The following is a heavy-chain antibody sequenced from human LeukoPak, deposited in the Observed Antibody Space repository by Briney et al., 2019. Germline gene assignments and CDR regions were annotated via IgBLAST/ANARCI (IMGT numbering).Heavy chain of an antibody. CDR3: ARENSQGYSSGWYSRNYYFDY. CDR2: IYYRGST. V-gene: IGHV4-59*01. J-gene: IGHJ4*02. Sequence: SETLSLTCTVSGGSISNYYWSWIRQPPGKGLEWIGYIYYRGSTTYNPSLKSRVTISADTSKNQFSLKLISVTAADTAVYYCARENSQGYSSGWYSRNYYFDYWGQGTLVTVSS. CDR1: GGSISNYY. D-gene: IGHD6-19*01.